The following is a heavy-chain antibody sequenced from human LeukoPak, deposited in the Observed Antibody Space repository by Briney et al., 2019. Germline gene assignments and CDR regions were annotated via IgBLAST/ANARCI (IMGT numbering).Heavy chain of an antibody. D-gene: IGHD3-22*01. CDR3: ARGKYYYDSSGSQFDY. J-gene: IGHJ4*02. CDR2: MNPNSGNT. CDR1: EYTFTIYD. V-gene: IGHV1-8*03. Sequence: SSVNVSCNASEYTFTIYDINWVRQATGQGLEWMGSMNPNSGNTGYAQKFQGRVTITRNTSICTAYMELRSLRSEDTAVYYCARGKYYYDSSGSQFDYWGQGTLVTVSS.